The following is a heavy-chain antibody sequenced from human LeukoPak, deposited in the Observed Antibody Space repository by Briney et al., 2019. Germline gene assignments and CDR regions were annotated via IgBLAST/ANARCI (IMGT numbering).Heavy chain of an antibody. CDR1: GGSISSGGYY. D-gene: IGHD6-13*01. J-gene: IGHJ1*01. CDR3: AREDRIAAAGTSGTLFEYFQH. Sequence: PSETLSLTCTVSGGSISSGGYYWSWIRQPPGKGLEWIGYIYHSGSTYYNPSLKSRVTISVDRSKNQFSLKLSSVTAADTAVYYCAREDRIAAAGTSGTLFEYFQHWGQGTLVTVSS. CDR2: IYHSGST. V-gene: IGHV4-30-2*01.